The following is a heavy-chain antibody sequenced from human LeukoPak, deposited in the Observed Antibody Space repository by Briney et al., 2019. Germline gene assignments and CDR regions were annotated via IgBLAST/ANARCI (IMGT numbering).Heavy chain of an antibody. Sequence: ASVKVSCKASGYTFTSYGISWVRQAPGQGLEWMGWISAYNGNTNYAQKLQGRVTMTTDTSTSTAYMELRSLRSDDTAVYYCASTRPYSSSWYVFDYWGQGTLVTVSS. D-gene: IGHD6-13*01. CDR2: ISAYNGNT. CDR1: GYTFTSYG. CDR3: ASTRPYSSSWYVFDY. J-gene: IGHJ4*02. V-gene: IGHV1-18*01.